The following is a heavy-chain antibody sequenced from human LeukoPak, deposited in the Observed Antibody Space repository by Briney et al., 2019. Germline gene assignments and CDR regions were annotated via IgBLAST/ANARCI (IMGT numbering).Heavy chain of an antibody. CDR1: GFTFSSYR. CDR2: ISSSSSYI. V-gene: IGHV3-21*01. CDR3: ARDQAAAGTGGPGVDY. D-gene: IGHD6-13*01. J-gene: IGHJ4*02. Sequence: GGSLRLSCAASGFTFSSYRMNWVRQAPGKGLEWVSSISSSSSYIYYADSVKGRFTISRDNAKNPLYLQMNSLRAEDTAVYYCARDQAAAGTGGPGVDYWGQGTLVTVSS.